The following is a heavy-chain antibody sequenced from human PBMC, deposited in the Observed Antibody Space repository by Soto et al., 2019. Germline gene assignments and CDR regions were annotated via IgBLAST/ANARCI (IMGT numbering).Heavy chain of an antibody. Sequence: GKGLEWVSYISSSSSTIYYADSVKGRFTISRDNAKNSLYLQMNSLRAEDTAVYYCARVVGIAAAGPFDYWGQGTLVTVSS. D-gene: IGHD6-13*01. J-gene: IGHJ4*02. V-gene: IGHV3-48*01. CDR3: ARVVGIAAAGPFDY. CDR2: ISSSSSTI.